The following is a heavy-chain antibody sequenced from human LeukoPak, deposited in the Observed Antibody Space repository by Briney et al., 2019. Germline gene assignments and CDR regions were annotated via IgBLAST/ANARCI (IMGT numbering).Heavy chain of an antibody. CDR1: GFTVSSNY. V-gene: IGHV3-66*01. Sequence: PGGSLRLSCAASGFTVSSNYMSWVRQAPGKGLEWVSVIYSGGNTKYADSVKGRFTISRDNSKNTLYLQMNSLRAEDTAVYFCAGGAITMVRGWEFDYWGQGTLVTVSS. CDR2: IYSGGNT. CDR3: AGGAITMVRGWEFDY. D-gene: IGHD3-10*01. J-gene: IGHJ4*02.